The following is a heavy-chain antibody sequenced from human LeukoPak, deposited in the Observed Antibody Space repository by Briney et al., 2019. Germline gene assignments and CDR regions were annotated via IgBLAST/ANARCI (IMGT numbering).Heavy chain of an antibody. CDR2: ISGSGSTI. Sequence: GGSLRLSCAASGFSISDYSMNWIRQAPRKRLEWISFISGSGSTIYYADSVKGRFAISRDNAKNSLSLQMNSLRDDDAAVYYCARDRDYAFDSWGQGTLVTVSS. V-gene: IGHV3-48*02. D-gene: IGHD4-17*01. J-gene: IGHJ4*02. CDR1: GFSISDYS. CDR3: ARDRDYAFDS.